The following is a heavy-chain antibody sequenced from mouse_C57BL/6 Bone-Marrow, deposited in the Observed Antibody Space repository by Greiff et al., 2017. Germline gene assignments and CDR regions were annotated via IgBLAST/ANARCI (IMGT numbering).Heavy chain of an antibody. D-gene: IGHD2-5*01. J-gene: IGHJ4*01. V-gene: IGHV1-69*01. CDR3: ASYSNYVDYYAMDY. Sequence: VQLQQPGAELVMPGASVKLSCKASGYTFTSYWMHWVKQRPGQGLEWIGEIDPSDSYTNYNQKFKGKSTLTVDKSSSTAYMQLSSLTSEDSAVYYCASYSNYVDYYAMDYWGQGTSVTVSS. CDR2: IDPSDSYT. CDR1: GYTFTSYW.